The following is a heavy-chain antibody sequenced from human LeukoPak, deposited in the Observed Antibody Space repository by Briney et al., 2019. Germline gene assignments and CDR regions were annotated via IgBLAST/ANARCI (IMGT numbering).Heavy chain of an antibody. CDR1: GGSFSGYY. Sequence: PSETLSLTCAVYGGSFSGYYWSWIRQPPGKGLEWIGEINHSGSTNYNPSLKSRVTISVDTSKNQFSLKLSSVTAADTAVYYCARRQDGYYYRRWSQGTLVTVSS. CDR3: ARRQDGYYYRR. J-gene: IGHJ4*02. V-gene: IGHV4-34*01. D-gene: IGHD3-22*01. CDR2: INHSGST.